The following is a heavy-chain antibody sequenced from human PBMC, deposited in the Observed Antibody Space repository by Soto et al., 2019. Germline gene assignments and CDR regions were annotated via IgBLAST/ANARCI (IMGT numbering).Heavy chain of an antibody. D-gene: IGHD6-13*01. J-gene: IGHJ4*02. CDR1: GGSISSGDYY. Sequence: SETLSLTCTVSGGSISSGDYYWSWIRQPPGKGLEWIGYIYYSGSTYYNPSLKSRVTISVDTSKNQFSLKLSSVTAADTAVYYCAIYSSSWLERLFDYWGQGTLVTAPQ. V-gene: IGHV4-30-4*01. CDR3: AIYSSSWLERLFDY. CDR2: IYYSGST.